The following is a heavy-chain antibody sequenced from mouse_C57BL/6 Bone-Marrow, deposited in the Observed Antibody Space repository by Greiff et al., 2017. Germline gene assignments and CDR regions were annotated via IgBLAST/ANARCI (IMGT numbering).Heavy chain of an antibody. V-gene: IGHV1-67*01. CDR3: ARDPHYYCSSEEYFDV. CDR2: ISTYYGDA. D-gene: IGHD1-1*01. CDR1: GYTFTDYA. Sequence: VKLVESGPALVRPGVSVKISCQGYGYTFTDYAMHCVIQSHAKSLEWLGVISTYYGDASYNQKFKDKATMTVDKSSSTAYMERARLTSEDSAVYYCARDPHYYCSSEEYFDVWGTGTTGTVSS. J-gene: IGHJ1*03.